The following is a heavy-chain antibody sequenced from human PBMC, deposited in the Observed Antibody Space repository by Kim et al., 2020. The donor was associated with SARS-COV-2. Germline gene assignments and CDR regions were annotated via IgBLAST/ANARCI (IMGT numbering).Heavy chain of an antibody. CDR3: ASMCMKIEGSGDY. CDR2: IDPSDSST. Sequence: GESLKISCKGSGYTFINYWMNWVRHTPGKGLEWIGKIDPSDSSTHHSPSFKGHVTLSVDASINTAYLEWSGLKASDTATYYCASMCMKIEGSGDYWGQGTQVTVYS. J-gene: IGHJ4*02. CDR1: GYTFINYW. D-gene: IGHD2-8*01. V-gene: IGHV5-10-1*01.